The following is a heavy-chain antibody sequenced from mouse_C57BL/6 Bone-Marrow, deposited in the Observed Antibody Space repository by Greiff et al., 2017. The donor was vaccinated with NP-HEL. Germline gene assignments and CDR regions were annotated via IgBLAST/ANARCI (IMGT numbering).Heavy chain of an antibody. V-gene: IGHV5-9-1*02. CDR1: GFTFSSYA. Sequence: DVMLVESGEGLVKPGGSLKLSCAASGFTFSSYAMSWVRQTPEKRLEWVACISSGGDYIYYADTVKGRFTISRDNARNTLYLQMSSLKSEDTAMYYCTRGGGTTVVATNYFDYWGQGTTLTVSS. D-gene: IGHD1-1*01. CDR3: TRGGGTTVVATNYFDY. J-gene: IGHJ2*01. CDR2: ISSGGDYI.